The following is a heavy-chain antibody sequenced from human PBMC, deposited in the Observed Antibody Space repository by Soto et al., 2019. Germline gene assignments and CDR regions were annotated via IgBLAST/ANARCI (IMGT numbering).Heavy chain of an antibody. V-gene: IGHV3-30-3*01. CDR1: GFTFSRYA. Sequence: QVQLVESGGGVVQPGRSLRLSCAASGFTFSRYAMHGVRQAPGKGLEWVAVISYDGSNKYYADSVKGRFTISRDNSKNTLYLQMNSLRAEDTAVYYCARDVVAATHTFRFDYWGQGTLVTVSS. CDR3: ARDVVAATHTFRFDY. D-gene: IGHD2-15*01. J-gene: IGHJ4*02. CDR2: ISYDGSNK.